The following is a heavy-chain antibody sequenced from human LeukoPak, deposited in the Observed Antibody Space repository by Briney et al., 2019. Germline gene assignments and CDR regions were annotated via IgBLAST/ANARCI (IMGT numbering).Heavy chain of an antibody. CDR3: ARGRGAFDY. Sequence: GGSLRLSCAASGFTFSSYAMNWVRQAPGKGLEWVSYITSSGYTITYADSVKGRFTISRDNAKNSLYLQMNSLRAEDTAVYYCARGRGAFDYWGQGTLVTVSS. CDR1: GFTFSSYA. V-gene: IGHV3-48*03. D-gene: IGHD6-25*01. CDR2: ITSSGYTI. J-gene: IGHJ4*02.